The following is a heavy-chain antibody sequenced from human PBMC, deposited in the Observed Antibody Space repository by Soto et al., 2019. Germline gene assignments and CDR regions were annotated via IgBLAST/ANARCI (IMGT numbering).Heavy chain of an antibody. J-gene: IGHJ4*01. Sequence: PGGSLRLSCAASGFTFSSYAMSWVRQAPGKGLEWVSAISGSGGSTYYADSVNGRFTISRDTCKNTLYLQMNSLRAEDTAVSYCATVVLYDFWSGYEENWRQGTPVAISS. D-gene: IGHD3-3*01. V-gene: IGHV3-23*01. CDR1: GFTFSSYA. CDR2: ISGSGGST. CDR3: ATVVLYDFWSGYEEN.